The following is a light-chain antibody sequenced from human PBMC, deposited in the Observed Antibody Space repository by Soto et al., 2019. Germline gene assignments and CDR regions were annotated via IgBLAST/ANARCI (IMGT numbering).Light chain of an antibody. J-gene: IGKJ5*01. V-gene: IGKV3-15*01. CDR1: QGVTTN. CDR2: DVS. CDR3: QQYNKWPYS. Sequence: EIVMTQSPDTLSVSPGERATLSCRAGQGVTTNFAWYQQKSGQSPRLLIYDVSIRATGVPARFSGTGSETDFTLTISGLQSEDSAVSFCQQYNKWPYSFGQGTPLE.